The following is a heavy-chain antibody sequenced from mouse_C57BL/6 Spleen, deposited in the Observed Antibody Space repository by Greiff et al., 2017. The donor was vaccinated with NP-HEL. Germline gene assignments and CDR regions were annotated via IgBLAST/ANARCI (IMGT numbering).Heavy chain of an antibody. CDR3: ARDWGPFAY. V-gene: IGHV5-4*01. CDR2: ISDGGSYT. J-gene: IGHJ3*01. Sequence: EVQVVESGGGLVKPGGSLKLSCAASGFTFSSYAMSWVRQTPEKRLEWVATISDGGSYTYYPDNVKGRFTISRDNAKNNLYLQMSHLKSEDTAMYYCARDWGPFAYWGQGTLVTVSA. CDR1: GFTFSSYA.